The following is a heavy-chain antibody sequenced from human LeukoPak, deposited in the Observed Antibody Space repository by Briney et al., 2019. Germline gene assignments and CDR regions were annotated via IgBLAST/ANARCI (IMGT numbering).Heavy chain of an antibody. D-gene: IGHD5-12*01. CDR2: IYYSGST. CDR1: SGSISSHDYY. J-gene: IGHJ4*02. Sequence: SETLSLTCTVSSGSISSHDYYWGWIRQPPGKGLEWIGSIYYSGSTYYNPSLKSRVTISVDTSKNQFSLKLSSVTAADTAVYYCVRHDGRGGATMGALDSWGQGSLVTVSS. V-gene: IGHV4-39*01. CDR3: VRHDGRGGATMGALDS.